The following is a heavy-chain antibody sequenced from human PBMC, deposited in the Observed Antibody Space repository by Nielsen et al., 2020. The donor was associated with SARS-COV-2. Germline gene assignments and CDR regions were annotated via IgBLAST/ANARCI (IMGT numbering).Heavy chain of an antibody. Sequence: SLKISCAASGFTFDDYAMHWVRQAPGKGLEWVSGISWNSGSIGYADSVKGRFTISRDNSKNTLYLQMNSLRAEDTAVYYCAKDYAPDSSGTFDYWGQGTLVTVSS. CDR3: AKDYAPDSSGTFDY. V-gene: IGHV3-9*01. CDR1: GFTFDDYA. D-gene: IGHD3-22*01. J-gene: IGHJ4*02. CDR2: ISWNSGSI.